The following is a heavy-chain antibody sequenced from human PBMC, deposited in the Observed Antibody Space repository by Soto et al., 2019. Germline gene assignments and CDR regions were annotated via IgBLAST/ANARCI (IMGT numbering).Heavy chain of an antibody. J-gene: IGHJ6*03. CDR3: ARGGLHTIGFYYYYMDV. Sequence: ASVKVSCKASGYTFTSYGISCVRQAPGQGLEWMGWISAYNGNTNYAQKLQGRVTMTTDTSTSTAYMELRSLRSADTAVYYCARGGLHTIGFYYYYMDVWGKGTTVTVSS. D-gene: IGHD3-10*01. CDR1: GYTFTSYG. CDR2: ISAYNGNT. V-gene: IGHV1-18*01.